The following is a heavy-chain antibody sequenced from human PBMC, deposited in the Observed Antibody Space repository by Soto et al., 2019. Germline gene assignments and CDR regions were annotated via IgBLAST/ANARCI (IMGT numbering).Heavy chain of an antibody. CDR3: AKDGLGAYSYGSYYFDY. CDR2: ISTSGGST. V-gene: IGHV3-23*01. Sequence: EVQLLESGGGLVQPGGSLRLSCAASGFTFSSYAMSWVRQAPGKGLEWVSTISTSGGSTYYADSVKGRFTISSDNSKNTLYLQMNSLRAEDTAVYYCAKDGLGAYSYGSYYFDYWGQGTLVTVSS. J-gene: IGHJ4*02. D-gene: IGHD5-18*01. CDR1: GFTFSSYA.